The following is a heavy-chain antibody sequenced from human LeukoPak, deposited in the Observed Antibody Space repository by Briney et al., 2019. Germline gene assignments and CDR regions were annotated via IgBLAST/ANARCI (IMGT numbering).Heavy chain of an antibody. CDR2: INHSGST. CDR3: ARDRPNVDSSGYYSRHDAFDI. J-gene: IGHJ3*02. V-gene: IGHV4-34*01. Sequence: PSETLSLTCAVYGGSFSGYYWSWIRQPPGKGLEGMGEINHSGSTNYNPSLKSRVTISVDTSKNQFSLKLSSVTAADTAVYYCARDRPNVDSSGYYSRHDAFDIWGQGTMVTVSS. CDR1: GGSFSGYY. D-gene: IGHD3-22*01.